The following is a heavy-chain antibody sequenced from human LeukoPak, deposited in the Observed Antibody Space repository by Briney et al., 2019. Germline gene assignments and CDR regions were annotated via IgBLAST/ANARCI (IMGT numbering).Heavy chain of an antibody. J-gene: IGHJ6*03. V-gene: IGHV4-61*02. CDR3: ARDLQGVATTLNGAYYYYYMDV. Sequence: SETLSLTCTVSGGSISSGSYYWSWIRQPAGKGLEWIGRIYTSGSTNYNPSLKSRVTISVDTSKNQSSLKLSSVTAADTAVYYCARDLQGVATTLNGAYYYYYMDVWGKGTTVTISS. D-gene: IGHD5-12*01. CDR2: IYTSGST. CDR1: GGSISSGSYY.